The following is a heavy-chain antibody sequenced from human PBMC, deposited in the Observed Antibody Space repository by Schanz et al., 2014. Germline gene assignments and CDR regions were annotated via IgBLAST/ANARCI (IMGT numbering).Heavy chain of an antibody. J-gene: IGHJ6*02. D-gene: IGHD3-10*01. CDR1: GYTFTTYD. V-gene: IGHV1-18*01. CDR2: ISAFDDKT. Sequence: QVQLVQSGAEVKKPGVSVKVSCKASGYTFTTYDVNWVRQAPGQGLEWMGWISAFDDKTDYAQNFQGRLIMTTDTSTTTVYMELRSLISDDTAVYYCVRDAGWAFGDYHGMDVWGQGTSXTVSS. CDR3: VRDAGWAFGDYHGMDV.